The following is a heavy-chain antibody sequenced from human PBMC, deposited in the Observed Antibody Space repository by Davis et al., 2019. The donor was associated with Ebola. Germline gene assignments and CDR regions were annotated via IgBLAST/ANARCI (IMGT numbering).Heavy chain of an antibody. CDR1: GFTFTRNT. D-gene: IGHD6-19*01. CDR3: ATTQWLREFDN. J-gene: IGHJ4*02. CDR2: IYDQST. Sequence: PGGSLRLSCAASGFTFTRNTMAWVRQAPGKGLEWVSVIYDQSTAYADSVRGRFIISRDKSNNTLYLEMNSLRVDDTAVYYCATTQWLREFDNWGQGTLVTVSS. V-gene: IGHV3-53*05.